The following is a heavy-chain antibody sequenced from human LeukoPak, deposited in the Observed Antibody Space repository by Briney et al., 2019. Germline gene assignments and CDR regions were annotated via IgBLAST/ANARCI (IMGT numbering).Heavy chain of an antibody. D-gene: IGHD3-3*01. CDR1: GGSINSGSDY. CDR3: ARVRYYDFWSGYSDAFDI. CDR2: IHTSGST. Sequence: SQTLSLTCTVSGGSINSGSDYWSWIRQPAGKGLEWVGRIHTSGSTNYNPSLKSRVTISVDTSKNQFSLKLSSVTAAATAVNYCARVRYYDFWSGYSDAFDIWGQGTMVTVSS. V-gene: IGHV4-61*02. J-gene: IGHJ3*02.